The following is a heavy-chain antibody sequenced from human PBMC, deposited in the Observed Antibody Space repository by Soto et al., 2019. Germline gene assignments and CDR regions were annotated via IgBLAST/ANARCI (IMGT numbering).Heavy chain of an antibody. J-gene: IGHJ5*02. D-gene: IGHD5-12*01. Sequence: SVRVSCKASGFTFTSSAVQWVRQARGQRLEWIGWIVVGSGNTNYAQKFQERVTITRDMSTSTAYMELSSLRSEDTAVYYCAAASSRTDIAARHRGWYDPRSRGTQVTVSA. V-gene: IGHV1-58*01. CDR2: IVVGSGNT. CDR1: GFTFTSSA. CDR3: AAASSRTDIAARHRGWYDP.